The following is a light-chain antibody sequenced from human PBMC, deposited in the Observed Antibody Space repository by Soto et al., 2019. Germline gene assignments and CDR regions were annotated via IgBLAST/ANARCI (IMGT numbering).Light chain of an antibody. Sequence: EILLTQSPGTLSLSPGDRATLSCRASQSLSNSFLAWYQQKPGQTPRLLISGASIRATDIPDRFSGSGSGTDFTLTISRLEPEDFAEYFCQQYGXLPLSFGGGTKVDIK. CDR1: QSLSNSF. CDR2: GAS. V-gene: IGKV3-20*01. J-gene: IGKJ4*01. CDR3: QQYGXLPLS.